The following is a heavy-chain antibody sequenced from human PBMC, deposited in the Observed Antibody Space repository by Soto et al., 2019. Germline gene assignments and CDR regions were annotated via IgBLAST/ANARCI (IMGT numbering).Heavy chain of an antibody. Sequence: SETLSLTCAVSGGSLSDYYWSWIRQPPGKGLEWIGEISHSGNTNYNPSLKSRALISVDASKNQFSLRLSSVTAADTAVYYCARGGLGYCTSSTCYPFDYWGQRTLVTVSS. J-gene: IGHJ4*02. CDR2: ISHSGNT. CDR1: GGSLSDYY. V-gene: IGHV4-34*01. D-gene: IGHD2-2*01. CDR3: ARGGLGYCTSSTCYPFDY.